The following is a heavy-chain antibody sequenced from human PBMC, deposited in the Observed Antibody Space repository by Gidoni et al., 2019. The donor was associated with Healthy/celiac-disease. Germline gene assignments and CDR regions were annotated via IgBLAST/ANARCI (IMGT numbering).Heavy chain of an antibody. CDR2: IYYSGST. Sequence: QVQLQESGPGLVKPSQTLSLTCTVSGGSISSGGYYWSWIRQHPGKGLEWIGYIYYSGSTYYNPSLKSRVTISVDTSKNQFSLKLSSVTAADTAVYYCASSVGDYDILTGYYYGYYGMDVWGQGTTVTVSS. CDR3: ASSVGDYDILTGYYYGYYGMDV. CDR1: GGSISSGGYY. V-gene: IGHV4-31*03. J-gene: IGHJ6*02. D-gene: IGHD3-9*01.